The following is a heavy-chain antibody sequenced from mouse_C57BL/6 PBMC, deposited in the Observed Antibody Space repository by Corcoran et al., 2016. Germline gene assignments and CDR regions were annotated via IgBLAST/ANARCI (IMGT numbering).Heavy chain of an antibody. CDR1: GYAFRSYW. CDR2: IYPGDGDT. J-gene: IGHJ2*01. V-gene: IGHV1-80*01. CDR3: ARWGGLDY. Sequence: QVQLQQSGAELVKPGASVKISCKASGYAFRSYWINWVKQRPGKGLEWIGQIYPGDGDTNYNGKFKGKATLTADKSSSTAYMQLSSLTSEDSAVYFCARWGGLDYWGQGTTLTVSS.